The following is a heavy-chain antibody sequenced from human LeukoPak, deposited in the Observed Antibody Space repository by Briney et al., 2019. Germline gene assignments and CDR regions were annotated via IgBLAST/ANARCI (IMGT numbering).Heavy chain of an antibody. Sequence: PSETLSLTCTVSDGSITNYDWSWVRQPPGKGLGHVHYSGTANYNPSLRSRVTISIDTSMKHFFLKLKSVTAADTAVYYCARGYGDFRVEGRYFHSWGQGTLVTVSS. J-gene: IGHJ4*02. V-gene: IGHV4-59*01. CDR2: VHYSGTA. CDR1: DGSITNYD. D-gene: IGHD4-17*01. CDR3: ARGYGDFRVEGRYFHS.